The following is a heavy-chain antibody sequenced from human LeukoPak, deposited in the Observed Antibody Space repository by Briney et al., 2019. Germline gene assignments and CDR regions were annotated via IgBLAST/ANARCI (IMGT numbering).Heavy chain of an antibody. V-gene: IGHV1-2*02. Sequence: ASVKVSCKASGYTFTGYYMRWVRQAPGQGLEWMGWINPNSGGTNYAQKFQGRVTMTRDTSISTAYMELSRLRSDDTAMYYCARDPGAFDYWGQGTLVTVSS. CDR1: GYTFTGYY. CDR3: ARDPGAFDY. CDR2: INPNSGGT. J-gene: IGHJ4*02.